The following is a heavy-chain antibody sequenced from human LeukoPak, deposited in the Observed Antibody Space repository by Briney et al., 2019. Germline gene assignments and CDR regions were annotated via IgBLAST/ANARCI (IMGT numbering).Heavy chain of an antibody. CDR2: ISYDGSNK. CDR3: ARDDYNSGYM. D-gene: IGHD6-25*01. V-gene: IGHV3-30-3*01. J-gene: IGHJ3*02. CDR1: RFTLSPYA. Sequence: GGSLRLSCAASRFTLSPYAMHWVRQAPGKGLEWVAVISYDGSNKYYADSVKGRFTISRDNYKNTLYLQMNSLRAEDTAVYYCARDDYNSGYMWGRGTVVTVSS.